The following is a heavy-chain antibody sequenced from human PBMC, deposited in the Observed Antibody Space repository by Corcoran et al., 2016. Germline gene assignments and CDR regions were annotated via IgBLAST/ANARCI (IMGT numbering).Heavy chain of an antibody. J-gene: IGHJ4*02. CDR2: INHSGST. Sequence: QVQLQQWGAGLLKPSETLSLTCAVYGGSFSGYYWSWIRQPPGKGLEWIGEINHSGSTNYNPSLKSRVTISVDTSKNQFSLKLSSGTSADTAVYYCARGRLTMVRGVIRGFDYWGQGTLVTVSS. V-gene: IGHV4-34*01. CDR1: GGSFSGYY. D-gene: IGHD3-10*01. CDR3: ARGRLTMVRGVIRGFDY.